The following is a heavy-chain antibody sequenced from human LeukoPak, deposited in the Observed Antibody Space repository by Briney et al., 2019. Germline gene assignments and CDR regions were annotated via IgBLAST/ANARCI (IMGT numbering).Heavy chain of an antibody. CDR3: AKGGEYSSSSIDY. J-gene: IGHJ4*02. CDR1: GFTFSSYG. V-gene: IGHV3-30*02. CDR2: IRYDGSNK. Sequence: GGSLRLSCAASGFTFSSYGMHWVRQAPGKGLEWVAFIRYDGSNKYYADSVKGRFTISRDNSKNTLYLQMNSLRAEDTAVYYCAKGGEYSSSSIDYWGQGTLVTVSS. D-gene: IGHD6-6*01.